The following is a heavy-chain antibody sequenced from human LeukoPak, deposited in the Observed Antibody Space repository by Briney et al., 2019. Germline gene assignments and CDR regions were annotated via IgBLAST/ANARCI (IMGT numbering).Heavy chain of an antibody. CDR2: IYTSGST. V-gene: IGHV4-4*07. CDR3: ARGRAAAGKLDY. CDR1: GGSISSYY. J-gene: IGHJ4*02. Sequence: SETLSLTCTVSGGSISSYYWSWIRQPAGKGLEWIGRIYTSGSTNYNPSLKSRVTMSVDTSKNRFSLKLSSVTAADTAVYYCARGRAAAGKLDYWGQGTLVTVSS. D-gene: IGHD6-13*01.